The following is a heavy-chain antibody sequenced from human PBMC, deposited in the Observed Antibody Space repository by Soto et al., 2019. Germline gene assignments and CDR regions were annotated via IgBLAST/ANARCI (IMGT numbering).Heavy chain of an antibody. D-gene: IGHD4-17*01. J-gene: IGHJ4*02. Sequence: GGSLILSCAASGFTFSSYAMSWVRLAPGQGLEWVSAISGSGGSTYYADSVKGRFTISRDNSKNTLYLQMNSLRAEDTAVYYCAKTPRLNYGDYEDYYLDYWGQGTLVTVSS. V-gene: IGHV3-23*01. CDR2: ISGSGGST. CDR3: AKTPRLNYGDYEDYYLDY. CDR1: GFTFSSYA.